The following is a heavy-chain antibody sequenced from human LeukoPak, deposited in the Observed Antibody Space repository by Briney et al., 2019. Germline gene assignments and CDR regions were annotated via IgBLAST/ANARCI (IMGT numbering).Heavy chain of an antibody. Sequence: GGSLRLSCVASGFTFSSYWMHWVRQAPGKGLVWVSRIISDGSSATYADSVRGRFTISRDNAKNTMYLQMNSLRAEDTAVYYCVRDSYYHPDYWGQGTLVTVSS. CDR2: IISDGSSA. CDR1: GFTFSSYW. CDR3: VRDSYYHPDY. D-gene: IGHD3-10*01. J-gene: IGHJ4*02. V-gene: IGHV3-74*01.